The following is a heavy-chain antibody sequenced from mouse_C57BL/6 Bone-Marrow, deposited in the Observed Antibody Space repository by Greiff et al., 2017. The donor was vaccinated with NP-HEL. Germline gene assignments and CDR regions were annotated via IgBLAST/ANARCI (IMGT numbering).Heavy chain of an antibody. CDR1: GFTFSDYG. CDR2: ISSGSSTI. V-gene: IGHV5-17*01. D-gene: IGHD1-1*01. CDR3: ARGPIYYYGSSHFDD. Sequence: EVQRVESGGGLVKPGGSLKLSCAASGFTFSDYGMHWVRQAPEKGLEWVAYISSGSSTIYYADTVKGRFTISRDNAKNTLFLQMTSLRSEDTAMYYCARGPIYYYGSSHFDDWGQGTTLTVSS. J-gene: IGHJ2*01.